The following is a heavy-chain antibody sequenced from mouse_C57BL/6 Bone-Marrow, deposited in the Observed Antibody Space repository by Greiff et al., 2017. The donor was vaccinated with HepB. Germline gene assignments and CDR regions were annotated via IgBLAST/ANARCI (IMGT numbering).Heavy chain of an antibody. Sequence: QVQLQQSGAELVRPGASVTLSCKASGYTFTDYEMHWVKQTPVHGLEWIGAIDPETGGTAYNQKFKGKAILTADKSSSTAYMGLRSLTSEDSAVYYSTREGGYDGVYWYFAVWGTGTTVTVSS. J-gene: IGHJ1*03. CDR1: GYTFTDYE. CDR2: IDPETGGT. V-gene: IGHV1-15*01. D-gene: IGHD2-14*01. CDR3: TREGGYDGVYWYFAV.